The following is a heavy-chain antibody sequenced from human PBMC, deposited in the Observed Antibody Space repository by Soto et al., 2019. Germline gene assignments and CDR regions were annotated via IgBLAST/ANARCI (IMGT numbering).Heavy chain of an antibody. CDR2: ISSSSSTI. CDR1: GFTFSSYS. CDR3: ARGYCSGGSCYSVVHGDY. D-gene: IGHD2-15*01. J-gene: IGHJ4*02. V-gene: IGHV3-48*01. Sequence: GESLKISCAASGFTFSSYSMNWVRQAPGKGLEWVSYISSSSSTIYYADSVKGRFTISRDNAKNSLYLQMNSLRAEDTAVYYCARGYCSGGSCYSVVHGDYWGQGTLVTVSS.